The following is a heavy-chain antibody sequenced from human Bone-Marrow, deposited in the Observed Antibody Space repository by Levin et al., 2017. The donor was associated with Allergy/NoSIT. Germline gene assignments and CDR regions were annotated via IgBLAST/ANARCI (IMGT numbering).Heavy chain of an antibody. D-gene: IGHD3-22*01. V-gene: IGHV3-33*01. Sequence: GGSLRLSCATSGFTFTTYAIHCVRQAPGKGLEWVAVIWYDGSNEYYADSVRGRFTISRDNSKNTLYLQMNSLRAEDTAVYYCARDSVQVVEPAPDDNNQPSLLMDVWGQGTTVIVSS. J-gene: IGHJ6*02. CDR2: IWYDGSNE. CDR3: ARDSVQVVEPAPDDNNQPSLLMDV. CDR1: GFTFTTYA.